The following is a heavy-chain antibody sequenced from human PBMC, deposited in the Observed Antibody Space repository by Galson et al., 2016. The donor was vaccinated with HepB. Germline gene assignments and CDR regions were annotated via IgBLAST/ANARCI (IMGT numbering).Heavy chain of an antibody. Sequence: SLRLSCAASGFTFSRYWMSWVRQAPGKGLEWVANINEDGSQRPYADSVRGRFTISRDNAKNLLYMKMNSLRAEDMAVYYCARRGVVVVAQGWGYGMDVWGRGTTVTVSS. V-gene: IGHV3-7*01. CDR3: ARRGVVVVAQGWGYGMDV. D-gene: IGHD2-2*01. CDR1: GFTFSRYW. J-gene: IGHJ6*02. CDR2: INEDGSQR.